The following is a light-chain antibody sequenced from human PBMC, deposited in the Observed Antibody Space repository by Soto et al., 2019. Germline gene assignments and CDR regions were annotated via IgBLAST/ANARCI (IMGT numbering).Light chain of an antibody. CDR1: QSVSSSY. J-gene: IGKJ5*01. CDR2: DAS. Sequence: EIVLTQSPGTLSLSPVERATLSCRASQSVSSSYLAWYQQKPGQAPRLLIYDASNRATGIPARFSGSGSGTDFTLTINSLEPEDFAVYYCQQRSNWPSITFGQGTRLEIK. V-gene: IGKV3D-20*02. CDR3: QQRSNWPSIT.